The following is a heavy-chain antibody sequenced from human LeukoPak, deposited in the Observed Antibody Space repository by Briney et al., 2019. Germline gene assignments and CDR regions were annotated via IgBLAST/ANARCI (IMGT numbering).Heavy chain of an antibody. J-gene: IGHJ4*02. V-gene: IGHV3-30*02. Sequence: PGGSLRLSCAASGFTFSSYGMHWVRQAPGRGLEWVAVIWYDGSNKYYADSVKGRFTISRDNSKNTLYLQMNSLRAEDTAVYYCAKWEGYYFDYWGQGTLVTVSS. CDR2: IWYDGSNK. D-gene: IGHD1-26*01. CDR3: AKWEGYYFDY. CDR1: GFTFSSYG.